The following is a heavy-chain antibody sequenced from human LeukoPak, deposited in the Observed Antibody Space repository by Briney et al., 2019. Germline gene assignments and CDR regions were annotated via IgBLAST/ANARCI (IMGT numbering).Heavy chain of an antibody. V-gene: IGHV4-4*07. CDR1: GVSISNFY. D-gene: IGHD3-10*01. Sequence: PSETLSLTCTVSGVSISNFYLIWIRQPAGKGLEWIGRIYSGGITIYNPSLKSRVTMSVDTSKNQFSLKLSSVTAADTAVYYCARDRGSDGSDQLDPGGQGTLVTVSS. J-gene: IGHJ5*02. CDR3: ARDRGSDGSDQLDP. CDR2: IYSGGIT.